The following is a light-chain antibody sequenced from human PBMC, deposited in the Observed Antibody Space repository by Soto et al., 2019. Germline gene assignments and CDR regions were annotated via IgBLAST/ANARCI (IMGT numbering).Light chain of an antibody. CDR2: GNN. CDR1: SSNIGSNT. J-gene: IGLJ1*01. CDR3: AAWDDSLNGYV. V-gene: IGLV1-44*01. Sequence: QSVLTQPPSASGTPGQRVTISCSGSSSNIGSNTVNWYQQLPGMAPKLLIYGNNQRTSGVPDRFSGSKSGTSASLAISGLQSADEAEYYCAAWDDSLNGYVFATGTKVTVL.